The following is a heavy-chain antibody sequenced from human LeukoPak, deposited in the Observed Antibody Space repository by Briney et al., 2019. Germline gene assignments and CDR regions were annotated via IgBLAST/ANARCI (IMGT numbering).Heavy chain of an antibody. CDR2: IYYSGST. J-gene: IGHJ4*02. CDR3: ARHPRYCSGGSCYSSESDY. V-gene: IGHV4-39*01. D-gene: IGHD2-15*01. CDR1: GGSISSSSYY. Sequence: SETLSLTCTVAGGSISSSSYYWGWIRQPPGKGLEWIGSIYYSGSTYYNPSLKSRVTISVDTSKNQFSLKLSSVTAADTAVYYCARHPRYCSGGSCYSSESDYWGQGTLVTVSS.